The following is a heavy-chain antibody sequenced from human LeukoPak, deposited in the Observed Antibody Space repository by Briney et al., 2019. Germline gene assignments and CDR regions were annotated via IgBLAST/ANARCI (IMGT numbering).Heavy chain of an antibody. CDR2: ISSSSSYI. Sequence: GGSLRLSCAASGFTFSSYSVNWVRQAPGKGLEWVSSISSSSSYIYYADSVKGRFTISRDNSKNTLYLQMNSLRAEDTAVYYCAKDPVTMIVVVIPYYFDYWGQGTLVTVSS. CDR3: AKDPVTMIVVVIPYYFDY. V-gene: IGHV3-21*04. D-gene: IGHD3-22*01. J-gene: IGHJ4*02. CDR1: GFTFSSYS.